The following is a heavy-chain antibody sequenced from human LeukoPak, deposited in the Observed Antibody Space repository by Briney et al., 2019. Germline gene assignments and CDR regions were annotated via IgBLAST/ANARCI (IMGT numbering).Heavy chain of an antibody. CDR1: GFTFDDYA. CDR2: ISWNSGSI. Sequence: PGRSLRLSCAASGFTFDDYAMHWVRQAPGKGLEWVSGISWNSGSIGYADFVKGRFTISRDNAKNSLYLQMNSLRAEDMALYYCAKGFWSGYYGYYFDYWGQGTLVTVSS. D-gene: IGHD3-3*01. CDR3: AKGFWSGYYGYYFDY. J-gene: IGHJ4*02. V-gene: IGHV3-9*03.